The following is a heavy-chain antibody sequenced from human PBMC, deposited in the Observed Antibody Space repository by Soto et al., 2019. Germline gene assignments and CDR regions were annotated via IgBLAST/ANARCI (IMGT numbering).Heavy chain of an antibody. CDR1: GGTFNSYA. CDR2: IIPMFGTA. Sequence: SVKVSCKASGGTFNSYAINWVRQAPGQGLEWMGGIIPMFGTANYAQKFQGRVTITADEFTNTAYMELRSLRSDDTAVYYCARADSVTTINFDYWGQGTLVTVSS. CDR3: ARADSVTTINFDY. D-gene: IGHD4-17*01. J-gene: IGHJ4*02. V-gene: IGHV1-69*13.